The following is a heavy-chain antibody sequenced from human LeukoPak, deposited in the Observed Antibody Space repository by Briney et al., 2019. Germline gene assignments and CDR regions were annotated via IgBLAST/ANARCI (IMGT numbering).Heavy chain of an antibody. D-gene: IGHD3-10*01. CDR2: INHSGST. V-gene: IGHV4-34*01. Sequence: PSETLSLTCAVYGGSFSGYYWSWIRQPPGKGLEWIGEINHSGSTNYNPSLKSRVTISVDTSKNQFSLKLSSVTAADTAVYYCARGGEWAGGGFDYWGQGTLVTVSS. J-gene: IGHJ4*02. CDR3: ARGGEWAGGGFDY. CDR1: GGSFSGYY.